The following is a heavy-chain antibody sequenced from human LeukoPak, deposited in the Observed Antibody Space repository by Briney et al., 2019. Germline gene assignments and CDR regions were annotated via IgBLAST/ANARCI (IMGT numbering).Heavy chain of an antibody. J-gene: IGHJ3*02. CDR3: ARWVVAATPNTFDI. CDR1: GFTFSSHT. Sequence: GGSLRLSCAASGFTFSSHTINWVRQAPGKGLEWVSSISGSSSYIYYAGSVKGRFTISRDNAKNSLYLQMNSLRAEDTAVYYCARWVVAATPNTFDIWGQGTMVTVSS. CDR2: ISGSSSYI. D-gene: IGHD2-15*01. V-gene: IGHV3-21*01.